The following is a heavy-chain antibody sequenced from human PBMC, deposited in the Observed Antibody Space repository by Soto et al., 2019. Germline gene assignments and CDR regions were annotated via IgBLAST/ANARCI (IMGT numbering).Heavy chain of an antibody. CDR2: ISYSGIT. CDR3: ARGARGSYYYYYGMEV. CDR1: GGSISTVY. J-gene: IGHJ6*02. D-gene: IGHD6-6*01. Sequence: SETLSLTCTVSGGSISTVYWNWIRQPPGKGLEWIAYISYSGITDYNPSLKSRVTISVDTSKNQFSLRLRSVTAADTAVYYCARGARGSYYYYYGMEVWGQGTTVTVSS. V-gene: IGHV4-59*01.